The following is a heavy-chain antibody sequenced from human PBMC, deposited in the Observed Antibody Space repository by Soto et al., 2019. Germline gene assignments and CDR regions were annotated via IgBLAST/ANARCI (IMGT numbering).Heavy chain of an antibody. CDR1: GFIFSTYA. CDR2: IGGSGGST. CDR3: AKDMTKVRGVIITVGPFVF. D-gene: IGHD3-10*01. V-gene: IGHV3-23*01. J-gene: IGHJ4*02. Sequence: GGSLRLSCETSGFIFSTYAMSWVRQAPGKGLEWVSGIGGSGGSTYHADSVKGRFTISRDNSKSTLYLQMNSLRAEDTAIYYCAKDMTKVRGVIITVGPFVFWGQGALVTVSS.